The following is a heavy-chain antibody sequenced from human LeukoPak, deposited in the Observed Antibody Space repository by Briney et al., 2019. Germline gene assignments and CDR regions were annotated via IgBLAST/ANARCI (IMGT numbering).Heavy chain of an antibody. CDR2: IYYSGST. CDR3: ARVSRVDYDFWSGQVDAFDI. Sequence: ASETLSLTCTVSGGSISSYYWSWIRQPPGKGLEWIGYIYYSGSTNYNPSLKSRVTISVDTSKNQFSLKLSSVTAADTAVYYCARVSRVDYDFWSGQVDAFDIWGQGTMVTVSS. CDR1: GGSISSYY. V-gene: IGHV4-59*01. J-gene: IGHJ3*02. D-gene: IGHD3-3*01.